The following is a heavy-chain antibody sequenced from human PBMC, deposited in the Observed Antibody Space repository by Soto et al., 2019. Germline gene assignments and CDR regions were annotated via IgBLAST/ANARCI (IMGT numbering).Heavy chain of an antibody. V-gene: IGHV4-34*01. D-gene: IGHD6-19*01. CDR1: GGSFSGYY. CDR2: INHSGST. Sequence: SETLSLTCAVYGGSFSGYYWSWIRQPPGKGLEWIGEINHSGSTNYNPSLKSRVTISVDTSKNQFSLKLSSVTAADTAVYYCARGPTRIAVASNGWFDPWGQGTLVTVSS. CDR3: ARGPTRIAVASNGWFDP. J-gene: IGHJ5*02.